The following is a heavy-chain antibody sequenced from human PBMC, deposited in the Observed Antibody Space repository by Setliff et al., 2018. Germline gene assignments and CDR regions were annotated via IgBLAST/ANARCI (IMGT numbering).Heavy chain of an antibody. D-gene: IGHD3-9*01. Sequence: ASVKVSCKAFGYTFAKYGTSWVRQAPGQGLEWMGGFDPEDGERIYAQHFQGRLTMTEDTSTDTAYMELSSLRSEDTAVYYCATGFLRYDILTGYYQRPHYFEYWGQGTLVTVSS. V-gene: IGHV1-24*01. CDR2: FDPEDGER. CDR3: ATGFLRYDILTGYYQRPHYFEY. CDR1: GYTFAKYG. J-gene: IGHJ4*02.